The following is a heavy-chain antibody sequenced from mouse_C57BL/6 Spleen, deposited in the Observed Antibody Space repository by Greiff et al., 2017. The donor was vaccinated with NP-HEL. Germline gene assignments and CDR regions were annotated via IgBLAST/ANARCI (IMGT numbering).Heavy chain of an antibody. Sequence: VKLMESGPELVKPGASVKISCKASGYAFSSSWMNWVKQRPGKGLEWIGRIYPGDGDTNYNGKFKGKATLTADKSSSTAYMQLSSLTSEDSAVYFCAFNWDRNWYFDVWGTGTTVTVSS. V-gene: IGHV1-82*01. CDR3: AFNWDRNWYFDV. J-gene: IGHJ1*03. CDR1: GYAFSSSW. D-gene: IGHD4-1*01. CDR2: IYPGDGDT.